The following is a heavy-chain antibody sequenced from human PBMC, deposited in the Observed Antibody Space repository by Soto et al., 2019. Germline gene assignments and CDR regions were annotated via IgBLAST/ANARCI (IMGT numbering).Heavy chain of an antibody. D-gene: IGHD3-9*01. Sequence: QVQLVQSGAEMKKPGSSVTVSSKASGGTFSSYTISWVRQAPGQGLEWMGRIIPILGIANYAQKFQGRVTITADKSTSTAYMELSSLRSEDTAVYYCGILTGYYARDWGQGTLVTVSS. CDR3: GILTGYYARD. V-gene: IGHV1-69*02. CDR1: GGTFSSYT. CDR2: IIPILGIA. J-gene: IGHJ4*02.